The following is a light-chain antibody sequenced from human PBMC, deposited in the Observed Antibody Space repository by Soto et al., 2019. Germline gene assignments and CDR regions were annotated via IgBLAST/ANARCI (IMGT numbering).Light chain of an antibody. Sequence: EIVMTQSPATVSVSPGERATLSCRASQSVSNDLAWYQQKPGQAPRLLIYAASTRATGIPARFSGSGSGTEFTLTISSLQSKDFAVYYCQQYHNWPPLTFGGGTKVDIK. J-gene: IGKJ4*01. CDR1: QSVSND. CDR3: QQYHNWPPLT. CDR2: AAS. V-gene: IGKV3-15*01.